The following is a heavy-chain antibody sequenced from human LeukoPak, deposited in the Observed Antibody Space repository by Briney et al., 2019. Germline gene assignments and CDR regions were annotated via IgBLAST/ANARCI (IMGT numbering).Heavy chain of an antibody. CDR1: GFTFSSYA. D-gene: IGHD5-12*01. CDR3: AKDESYSGYDLDY. V-gene: IGHV3-23*01. Sequence: PGGSLRLSCAASGFTFSSYAMSWVRQAPGEGLEWVSAISGSGGSTYYADSVRGRFTISRDNSKNTLYLQMNSLRAEDTAAYYCAKDESYSGYDLDYWGQGNLVTVSS. J-gene: IGHJ4*02. CDR2: ISGSGGST.